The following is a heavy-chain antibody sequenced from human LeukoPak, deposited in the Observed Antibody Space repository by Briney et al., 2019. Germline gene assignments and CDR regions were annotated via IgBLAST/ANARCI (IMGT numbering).Heavy chain of an antibody. CDR2: VSHSGAT. CDR3: ARSMVTTDRNFDH. Sequence: SETLSLTCTVSGGSITSSPYHWAWIRQPPGRGPEWIGTVSHSGATQYNPSLTSRVTVSLDTSKNQFSLSPNSVTAADTAVFYCARSMVTTDRNFDHWGQGTLVTVSS. CDR1: GGSITSSPYH. J-gene: IGHJ4*01. V-gene: IGHV4-39*07. D-gene: IGHD2-21*02.